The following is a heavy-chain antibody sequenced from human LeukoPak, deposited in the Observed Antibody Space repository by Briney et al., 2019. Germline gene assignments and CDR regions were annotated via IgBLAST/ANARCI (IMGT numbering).Heavy chain of an antibody. CDR2: VYHSGIT. CDR1: GYSIRNGYY. V-gene: IGHV4-38-2*02. D-gene: IGHD6-13*01. J-gene: IGHJ6*03. CDR3: ARADYSSTWSHDYYYMDV. Sequence: SETLSLTCTVSGYSIRNGYYWGWIRQPPGKGLEWIGSVYHSGITYCNSSLKSRVTISVDTSKNQFSLKLSSVTAADTAVYYCARADYSSTWSHDYYYMDVWGKGTTVTVSS.